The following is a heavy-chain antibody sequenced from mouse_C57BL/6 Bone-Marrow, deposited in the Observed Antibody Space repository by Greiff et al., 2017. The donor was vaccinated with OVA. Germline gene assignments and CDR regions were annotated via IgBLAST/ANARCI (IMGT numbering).Heavy chain of an antibody. CDR2: IDPETGGT. Sequence: VQLQQSGAELVRPGASVTLSCKASGYTFTDYEMHWVKQTPVHGLEWIGAIDPETGGTASNQQFKGKAILTADKSSSTAYMELRSLTSEDSAVYYCTRGDSNYYAMDYWGQGTAVTVSS. D-gene: IGHD2-5*01. J-gene: IGHJ4*01. CDR3: TRGDSNYYAMDY. V-gene: IGHV1-15*01. CDR1: GYTFTDYE.